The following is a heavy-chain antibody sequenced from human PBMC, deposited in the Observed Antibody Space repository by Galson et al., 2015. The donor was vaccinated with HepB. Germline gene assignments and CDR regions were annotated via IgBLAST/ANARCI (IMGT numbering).Heavy chain of an antibody. Sequence: SLRLSCAASGFSFSSYAMHWVRQAPGKGLELVSSISDNGGSTYYADSVKGRFTVSRDNSKDTLYLQMSSLRAEDTAVYYCVREGYSSSWNDWYFDLWGRGTLVIVSS. CDR3: VREGYSSSWNDWYFDL. D-gene: IGHD6-13*01. J-gene: IGHJ2*01. V-gene: IGHV3-64D*06. CDR2: ISDNGGST. CDR1: GFSFSSYA.